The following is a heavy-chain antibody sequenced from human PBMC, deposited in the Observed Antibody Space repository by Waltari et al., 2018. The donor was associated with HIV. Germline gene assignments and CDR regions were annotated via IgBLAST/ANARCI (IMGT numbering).Heavy chain of an antibody. CDR2: MSWNSDRM. CDR1: GLMFADYA. CDR3: AKGHGSERNSGWIFDS. Sequence: EVQLVESGGGLVQPGRSLRLSCSASGLMFADYAIHWVRQATGKGLEWVSGMSWNSDRMDYADSGKGRFTISRDSAKKSLFLQMNSLRADDTAFYYCAKGHGSERNSGWIFDSWGQGTLVTVSS. V-gene: IGHV3-9*01. D-gene: IGHD6-19*01. J-gene: IGHJ4*02.